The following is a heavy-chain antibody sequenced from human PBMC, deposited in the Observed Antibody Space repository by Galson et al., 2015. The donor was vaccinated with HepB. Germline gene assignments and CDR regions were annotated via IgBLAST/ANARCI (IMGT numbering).Heavy chain of an antibody. V-gene: IGHV3-30*09. D-gene: IGHD6-13*01. CDR3: ARDKQQLVRSYYYGMDV. CDR1: GFTFSSYA. Sequence: SLRLSCAASGFTFSSYAMHWVRQAPGKGLEWVAVISYDGSNKYYADSVKGRFAISRDNSKNTLYLQMNSLRAEDTAVYYCARDKQQLVRSYYYGMDVWGQGTTVTVSS. J-gene: IGHJ6*02. CDR2: ISYDGSNK.